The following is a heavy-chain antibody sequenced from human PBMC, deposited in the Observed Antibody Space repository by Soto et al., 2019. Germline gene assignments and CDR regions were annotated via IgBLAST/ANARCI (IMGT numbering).Heavy chain of an antibody. V-gene: IGHV1-18*01. Sequence: GASVKVSCKAPGYTFTSYGISWVRQAPGQGLEWMGWISAYNGNTNYAQKLQGRVTMTTDTSTSTAYMELRSLRSDDTAVYYCAREELVGITIFGVVINYGMDVWGQGTTVTVSS. CDR1: GYTFTSYG. D-gene: IGHD3-3*01. CDR3: AREELVGITIFGVVINYGMDV. J-gene: IGHJ6*02. CDR2: ISAYNGNT.